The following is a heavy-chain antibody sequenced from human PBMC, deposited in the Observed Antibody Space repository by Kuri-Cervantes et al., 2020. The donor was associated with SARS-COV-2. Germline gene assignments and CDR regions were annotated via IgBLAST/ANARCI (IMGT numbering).Heavy chain of an antibody. CDR1: GYSFTTYW. J-gene: IGHJ6*03. D-gene: IGHD4-17*01. CDR2: IYPGDSDT. Sequence: GGSLRLSCKGSGYSFTTYWIGWVRQMPGKGLEWMGIIYPGDSDTRYSPSFQGQVTISADKSISTAFLQWSSLKASDTAIYYCARRACGEQVDYYYMDVWGKGTTVTVSS. CDR3: ARRACGEQVDYYYMDV. V-gene: IGHV5-51*01.